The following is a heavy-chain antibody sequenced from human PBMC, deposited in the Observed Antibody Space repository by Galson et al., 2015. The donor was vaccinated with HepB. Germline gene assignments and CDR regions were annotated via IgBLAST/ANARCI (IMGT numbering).Heavy chain of an antibody. CDR1: GGTFSSYA. J-gene: IGHJ5*02. D-gene: IGHD6-6*01. V-gene: IGHV1-69*13. CDR2: IIPIFGTA. CDR3: ARGGAAPNWFDP. Sequence: SVKVSCKASGGTFSSYAISWVRQAPGQGLEWMGGIIPIFGTANYAQKFQGRVTITADESTSTAYMELSSLRSEDTAVYYCARGGAAPNWFDPWGQGTLVTVSS.